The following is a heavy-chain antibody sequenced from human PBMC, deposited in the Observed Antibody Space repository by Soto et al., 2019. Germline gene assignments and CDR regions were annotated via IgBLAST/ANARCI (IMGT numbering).Heavy chain of an antibody. CDR2: INAGNGNT. CDR3: ARDVQWERRTFYFDY. Sequence: QVQLVQSGAEVKKPGASVKVSCKASGYTFTSYAMHWVRQAPGQRLEWMGWINAGNGNTKYSQKFQGRVTITRDTSASTAYMELSSLRSEDTAVYYCARDVQWERRTFYFDYWGQGTLVTVSS. V-gene: IGHV1-3*01. D-gene: IGHD1-26*01. J-gene: IGHJ4*02. CDR1: GYTFTSYA.